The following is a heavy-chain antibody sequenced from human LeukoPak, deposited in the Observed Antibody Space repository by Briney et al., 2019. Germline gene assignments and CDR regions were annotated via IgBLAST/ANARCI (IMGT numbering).Heavy chain of an antibody. CDR2: ISGQNDNT. J-gene: IGHJ4*02. CDR1: GYIFRNYG. CDR3: VRIDYSNHHY. D-gene: IGHD4-4*01. Sequence: ASVKVSCKASGYIFRNYGVSWVRQAPGQGLEWMGWISGQNDNTDYAQKLQGRVTMTKDTSTSTAYMGLRSLRSDDTAVYYCVRIDYSNHHYWGQGTLVTVSS. V-gene: IGHV1-18*01.